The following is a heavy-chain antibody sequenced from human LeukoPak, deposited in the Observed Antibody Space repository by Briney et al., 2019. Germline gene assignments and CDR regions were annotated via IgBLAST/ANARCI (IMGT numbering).Heavy chain of an antibody. D-gene: IGHD3-22*01. Sequence: ASVKVSCKASGYTFTGYYMHWVRQASGQGLEWMGWISAYNGNTNYAQKLQGRVTMTTDTSTSTAYMELRSLRSDDTAVYYCARAKRPYYYDSSGSNWFDPWGQGTLVTVSS. V-gene: IGHV1-18*04. CDR1: GYTFTGYY. CDR2: ISAYNGNT. CDR3: ARAKRPYYYDSSGSNWFDP. J-gene: IGHJ5*02.